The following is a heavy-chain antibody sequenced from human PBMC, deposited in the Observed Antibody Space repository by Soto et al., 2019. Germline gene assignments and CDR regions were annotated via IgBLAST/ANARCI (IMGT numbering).Heavy chain of an antibody. CDR2: SSYTGGT. J-gene: IGHJ4*02. CDR1: TDSSSFTNSY. Sequence: QLQLQESGPGLVKPSETLSLTCTGSTDSSSFTNSYWGWIRHPPGKGLQWIGSSSYTGGTFYNPSLKGRVVISFDTSKKQSSLQVTSVTAEDTAVYFCARHRIEVVWRGFDFWGQGSPVTVSS. CDR3: ARHRIEVVWRGFDF. V-gene: IGHV4-39*01. D-gene: IGHD3-10*01.